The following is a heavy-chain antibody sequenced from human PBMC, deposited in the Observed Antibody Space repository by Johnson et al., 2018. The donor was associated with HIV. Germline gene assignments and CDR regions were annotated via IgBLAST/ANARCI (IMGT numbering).Heavy chain of an antibody. CDR2: IWYDGSNK. CDR3: AKDRVVIAAHDAFDI. D-gene: IGHD2-21*01. Sequence: QVQLVESGGGLVQPGGSLRLSCAASGFTFSSYGMHWVRQAPGKGLEWVAVIWYDGSNKYYADSVKGRFTISRDNSKNTLYLQMNSLRAEDTAVYYCAKDRVVIAAHDAFDIWGQGTMVIVSS. J-gene: IGHJ3*02. CDR1: GFTFSSYG. V-gene: IGHV3-33*06.